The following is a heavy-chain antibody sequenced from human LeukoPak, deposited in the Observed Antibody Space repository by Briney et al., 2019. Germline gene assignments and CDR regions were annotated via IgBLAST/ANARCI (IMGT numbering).Heavy chain of an antibody. J-gene: IGHJ4*01. D-gene: IGHD4-17*01. CDR3: AKDGPTVTIFGHFDY. CDR1: GFTFTSYV. CDR2: ISYDGSNI. V-gene: IGHV3-30*18. Sequence: GSLRLSCAASGFTFTSYVMHWVRQAPGKVLEWVAAISYDGSNIYYADSVKGRFTISRDNSKNTLYLQMNSLSAEDTAVYYCAKDGPTVTIFGHFDYWGHGTLVTVSS.